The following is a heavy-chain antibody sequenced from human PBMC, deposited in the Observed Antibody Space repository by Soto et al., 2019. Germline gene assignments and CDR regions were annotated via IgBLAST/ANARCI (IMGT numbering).Heavy chain of an antibody. V-gene: IGHV3-30*18. J-gene: IGHJ4*02. Sequence: LRLSCAASGFTFSSYGMHWVRQAPGKGLEWVAVISYDGSNKYYADSVKGRFTISRDNSKNTLYLQMNSLRAEDTAVYYCAKGSAAVAGRFDYWGQGTLVTVSS. CDR1: GFTFSSYG. D-gene: IGHD6-19*01. CDR3: AKGSAAVAGRFDY. CDR2: ISYDGSNK.